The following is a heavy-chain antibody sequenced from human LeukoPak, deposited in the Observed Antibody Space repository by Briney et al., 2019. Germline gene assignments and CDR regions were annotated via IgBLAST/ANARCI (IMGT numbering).Heavy chain of an antibody. D-gene: IGHD3-3*01. Sequence: SETLSLTCTVSGGSISSSSYYWGWIRQPPGKGLEWIGSIYYSGSTYYNPSLKSRVTISVDTSKNQFSLKLSSVTAADTAVYYCARGGTMTQYDFWSGYATYYFDYWGQGTLVTVSS. V-gene: IGHV4-39*07. CDR2: IYYSGST. J-gene: IGHJ4*02. CDR1: GGSISSSSYY. CDR3: ARGGTMTQYDFWSGYATYYFDY.